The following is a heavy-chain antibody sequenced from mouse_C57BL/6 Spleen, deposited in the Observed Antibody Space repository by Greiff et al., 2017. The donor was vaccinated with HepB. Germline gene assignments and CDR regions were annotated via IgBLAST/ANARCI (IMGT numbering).Heavy chain of an antibody. J-gene: IGHJ4*01. D-gene: IGHD2-4*01. V-gene: IGHV1-64*01. CDR3: ARSKDYDYDYYAMDY. CDR2: IHPNSGST. Sequence: VQLQQSGAELVKPGASVKLSCKASGYTFTSYWMHWVKQRPGQGLEWIGMIHPNSGSTNYNEKFKSKATLTVDKSSSTAYMQLSSLTSEDSAVYYCARSKDYDYDYYAMDYWGQGTSVTVSS. CDR1: GYTFTSYW.